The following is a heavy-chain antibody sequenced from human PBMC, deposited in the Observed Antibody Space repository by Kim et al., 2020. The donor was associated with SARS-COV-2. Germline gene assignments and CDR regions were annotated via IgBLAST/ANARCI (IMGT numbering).Heavy chain of an antibody. J-gene: IGHJ4*02. CDR3: AREGYNWNTTPEGMGLDY. D-gene: IGHD1-20*01. Sequence: SETLSLTCTVSGGSISSGSYYWSWIRQPAGKGLEWIGRIYTSGSTNYNPSLKSRVTISVDTSKNQFSLKLSSVTAADTAVYYCAREGYNWNTTPEGMGLDYWGQGTLVTVSS. CDR2: IYTSGST. V-gene: IGHV4-61*02. CDR1: GGSISSGSYY.